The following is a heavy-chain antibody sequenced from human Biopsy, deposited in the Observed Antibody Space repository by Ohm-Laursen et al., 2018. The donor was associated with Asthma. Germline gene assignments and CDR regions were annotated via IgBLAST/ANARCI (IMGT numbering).Heavy chain of an antibody. CDR2: ISFDGKFK. Sequence: SLRLSCAASGFNLNTYTLSWVRQAPGQGLAWLSTISFDGKFKYFADSVKGRFTISRDYSKNNLYLQMNSLRLEDTGVYFCARDAGMNLAPGHWSFEPWGRGTLLTVSS. V-gene: IGHV3-30*04. CDR1: GFNLNTYT. J-gene: IGHJ2*01. D-gene: IGHD1-14*01. CDR3: ARDAGMNLAPGHWSFEP.